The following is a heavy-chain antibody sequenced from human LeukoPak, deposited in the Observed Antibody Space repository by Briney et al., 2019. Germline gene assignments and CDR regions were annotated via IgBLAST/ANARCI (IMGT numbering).Heavy chain of an antibody. CDR3: ARGENNYGYYYFDY. V-gene: IGHV3-21*01. D-gene: IGHD5-18*01. CDR1: GFTFSSYS. J-gene: IGHJ4*02. Sequence: PGGSLRLSCAASGFTFSSYSMNWVRQAPGKGLEWVSSISSSSSYIYYADSVKGRFTISRDNAKNSLYLQMNSLRAEDTAVYCCARGENNYGYYYFDYWGQGTLVTVSS. CDR2: ISSSSSYI.